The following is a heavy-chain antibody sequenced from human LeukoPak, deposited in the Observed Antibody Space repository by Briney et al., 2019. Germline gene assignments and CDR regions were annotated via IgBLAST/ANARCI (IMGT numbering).Heavy chain of an antibody. Sequence: IGYISYSVSTYYIPSLNSRVTISLDTSKNQFSLKLSSVAAADTAVYYCARDPPYYYGSCGGMDVWGQGTTVTVSS. D-gene: IGHD3-10*01. CDR3: ARDPPYYYGSCGGMDV. CDR2: ISYSVST. V-gene: IGHV4-31*02. J-gene: IGHJ6*02.